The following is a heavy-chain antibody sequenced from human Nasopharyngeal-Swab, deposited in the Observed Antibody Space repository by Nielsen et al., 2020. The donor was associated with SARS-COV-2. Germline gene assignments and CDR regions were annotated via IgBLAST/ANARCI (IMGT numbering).Heavy chain of an antibody. Sequence: SETLSLTCAVSGGSFSGYYWSWIRQPPGKGLEWIGEINHSGSTNYNPSLKSRVTISVDTSKNQFSLKLSSVTAADTAVYYCARRGWFGEFVFGYWGQGTLVTVSS. CDR3: ARRGWFGEFVFGY. J-gene: IGHJ4*02. D-gene: IGHD3-10*01. V-gene: IGHV4-34*01. CDR1: GGSFSGYY. CDR2: INHSGST.